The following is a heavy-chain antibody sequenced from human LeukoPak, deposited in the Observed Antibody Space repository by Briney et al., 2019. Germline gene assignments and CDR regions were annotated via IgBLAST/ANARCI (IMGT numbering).Heavy chain of an antibody. CDR3: ARWPVPYYYGSGKAGAFDI. CDR1: GFTFSSYS. J-gene: IGHJ3*02. D-gene: IGHD3-10*01. CDR2: ISSSSGYI. V-gene: IGHV3-21*01. Sequence: PGGSLRLSCAASGFTFSSYSMDWVRQAPGKGLEWVSSISSSSGYIYYADSVKGRFTISRDNAKNSLYLQMNSLRAEDTAVYYCARWPVPYYYGSGKAGAFDIWGQGTMVTVSS.